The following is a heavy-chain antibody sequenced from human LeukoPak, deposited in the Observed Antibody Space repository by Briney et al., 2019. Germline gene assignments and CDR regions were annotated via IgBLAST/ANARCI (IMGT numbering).Heavy chain of an antibody. D-gene: IGHD1-26*01. CDR1: GYTFTSYG. CDR2: ISAYNGNT. V-gene: IGHV1-18*01. CDR3: ARDFRSSGSYLN. Sequence: GASVKVSCKASGYTFTSYGISWVRQAPGQGLEWMGWISAYNGNTNYAQKLQGRVTMTRDTSISTAYMELSRLRSDDTAVYYCARDFRSSGSYLNWGQGTLVTVSS. J-gene: IGHJ4*02.